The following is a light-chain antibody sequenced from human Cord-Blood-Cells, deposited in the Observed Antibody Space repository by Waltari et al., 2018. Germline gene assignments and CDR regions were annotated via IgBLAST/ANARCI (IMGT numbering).Light chain of an antibody. CDR1: KIGSKS. Sequence: SYVLTQPPSVSVAPGKTPRITCGGNKIGSKSVHWYQQKPGQAPVLVIYYDSDRPSGIPERFSGSNSGNTATLTISRVEAGDEADYYCQVWDSSSDHYVFGTGTKVTVL. V-gene: IGLV3-21*04. J-gene: IGLJ1*01. CDR2: YDS. CDR3: QVWDSSSDHYV.